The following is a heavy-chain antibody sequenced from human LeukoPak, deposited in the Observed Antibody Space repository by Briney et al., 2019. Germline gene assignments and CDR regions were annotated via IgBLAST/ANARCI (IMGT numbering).Heavy chain of an antibody. J-gene: IGHJ4*02. CDR1: GGSLSTYY. V-gene: IGHV4-4*08. D-gene: IGHD1-1*01. Sequence: SETLSLTCTVSGGSLSTYYWSWIRQPPGKGLEWIGYIYNSGSTNYSPSLGSRVTISVDTSKNQFSLKLSSVTAADTAVYYCARDNLVQNYFDYWGQGTLVTVSS. CDR2: IYNSGST. CDR3: ARDNLVQNYFDY.